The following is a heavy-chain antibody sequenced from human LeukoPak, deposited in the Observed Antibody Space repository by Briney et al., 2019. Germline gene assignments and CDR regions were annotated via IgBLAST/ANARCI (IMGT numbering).Heavy chain of an antibody. Sequence: GGSLRLSCAASGFTFSKYWMLWVRQAPGKGLESVSRINTDGTVTTYADSVKGRFTVSRYNADNTMFLQMNSVRDEDTAVYDCATKQWLAPPPDSWGQGTPVTVSS. CDR1: GFTFSKYW. CDR3: ATKQWLAPPPDS. J-gene: IGHJ4*02. V-gene: IGHV3-74*01. CDR2: INTDGTVT. D-gene: IGHD6-19*01.